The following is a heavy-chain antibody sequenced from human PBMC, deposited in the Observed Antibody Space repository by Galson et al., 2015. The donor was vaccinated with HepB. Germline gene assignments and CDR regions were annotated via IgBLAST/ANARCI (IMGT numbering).Heavy chain of an antibody. CDR2: IKQDGSEK. CDR3: AREGGIAVAGTPKGYYGMDV. CDR1: GFTFSSYW. V-gene: IGHV3-7*03. Sequence: SLRLSCAASGFTFSSYWMSWVRQAPGKGLEWVANIKQDGSEKYYVDSVKGRFTISRDNAKNSLYLQMNSLRAEDTAVYYCAREGGIAVAGTPKGYYGMDVWGQGTTVTVSS. J-gene: IGHJ6*02. D-gene: IGHD6-19*01.